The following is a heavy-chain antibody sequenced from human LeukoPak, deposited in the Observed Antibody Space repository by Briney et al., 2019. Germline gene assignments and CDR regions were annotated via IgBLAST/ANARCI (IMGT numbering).Heavy chain of an antibody. CDR1: GDSVSSGSGG. CDR2: TYYRSKWYY. CDR3: ARGGLVRGSINSFIAFDV. V-gene: IGHV6-1*01. D-gene: IGHD3-10*01. J-gene: IGHJ3*01. Sequence: SQTLSLTCDIFGDSVSSGSGGWNWIRQSPSRGLEWLGRTYYRSKWYYDDALSVESRISIKPDTSKNQLTLQLNSVTPEDTALYFCARGGLVRGSINSFIAFDVWGQGIMVTVSS.